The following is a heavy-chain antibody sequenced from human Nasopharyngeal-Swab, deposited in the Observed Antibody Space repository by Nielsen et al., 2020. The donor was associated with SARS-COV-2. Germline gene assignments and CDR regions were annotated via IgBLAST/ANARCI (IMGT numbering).Heavy chain of an antibody. V-gene: IGHV1-69*04. CDR2: IIPILGIA. CDR1: AGTFSSYA. CDR3: ARGNEGAAAGTGYYYYGMDV. Sequence: SVKVSCKASAGTFSSYAISWVRQAPGQGLEWMGRIIPILGIANYAQKFQGRVTITADKSTSTAYMELSSLRSEDTAVYYCARGNEGAAAGTGYYYYGMDVWGKGATVTVSS. J-gene: IGHJ6*04. D-gene: IGHD6-13*01.